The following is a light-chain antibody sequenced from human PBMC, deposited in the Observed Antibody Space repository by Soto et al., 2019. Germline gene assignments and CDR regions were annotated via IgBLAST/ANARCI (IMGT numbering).Light chain of an antibody. Sequence: TPCRLTLSASPGGRTTLSCRASRSVSSNLAWYQQRAGQAPRRLIYDASTRATGIPSRFSGSASGTEFTLTISSLQSEDFAVYYCQQYGSSLTFGGGTKVDIK. CDR1: RSVSSN. CDR3: QQYGSSLT. CDR2: DAS. V-gene: IGKV3-15*01. J-gene: IGKJ4*01.